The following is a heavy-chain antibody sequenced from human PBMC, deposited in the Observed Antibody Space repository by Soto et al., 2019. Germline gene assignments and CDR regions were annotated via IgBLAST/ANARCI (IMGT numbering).Heavy chain of an antibody. CDR1: GGSISSRDYY. Sequence: SETLSLTCTVSGGSISSRDYYWSWIRQPPGKGLEWIGYISYSGNTYYNPSLKSRLLISVDTSKNQFSLSLTSMTTADTAVYYCARGSGQWLPPGYWGQGALVTVSS. CDR3: ARGSGQWLPPGY. V-gene: IGHV4-30-4*01. D-gene: IGHD6-19*01. J-gene: IGHJ4*02. CDR2: ISYSGNT.